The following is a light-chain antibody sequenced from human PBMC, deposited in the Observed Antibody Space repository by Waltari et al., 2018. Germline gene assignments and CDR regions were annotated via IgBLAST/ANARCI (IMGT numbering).Light chain of an antibody. Sequence: IVLTQSPCTLYRSPGERATPSCRASQSISKYLAWYQQKPGQAPRLLIKHASSRATGIPDRFSGSGSGTDFSLTISRLEPEDFAVYYCQHYESLPVTFGQGTKVEIK. V-gene: IGKV3-20*01. CDR2: HAS. J-gene: IGKJ1*01. CDR1: QSISKY. CDR3: QHYESLPVT.